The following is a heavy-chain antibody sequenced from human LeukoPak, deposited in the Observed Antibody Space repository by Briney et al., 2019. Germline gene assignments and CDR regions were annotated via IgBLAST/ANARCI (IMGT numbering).Heavy chain of an antibody. CDR2: VYPGDSDT. Sequence: GESLKISCKGSGYSFTSYWIGWVRQMPGKGLEWMGIVYPGDSDTRYSPSFQGRVTISADKSISTAYLQWSSLKASDTAMYYCARQRFTMRAYAGNWFDPWGQGTLVTVSS. V-gene: IGHV5-51*01. J-gene: IGHJ5*02. CDR3: ARQRFTMRAYAGNWFDP. CDR1: GYSFTSYW. D-gene: IGHD3-10*01.